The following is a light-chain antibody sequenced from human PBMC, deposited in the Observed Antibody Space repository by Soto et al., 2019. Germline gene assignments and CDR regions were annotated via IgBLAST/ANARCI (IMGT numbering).Light chain of an antibody. CDR3: QPYSSSPYT. Sequence: DIGLTQSPGTLSLSPGERATLSCRASQSVRSSYLAWYQQKPGQAPRLLIYGASSVATGIPDRFSGSGSGTDFTLTISRLEPEDFAVYYCQPYSSSPYTFGQGTKLEIK. J-gene: IGKJ2*01. V-gene: IGKV3-20*01. CDR1: QSVRSSY. CDR2: GAS.